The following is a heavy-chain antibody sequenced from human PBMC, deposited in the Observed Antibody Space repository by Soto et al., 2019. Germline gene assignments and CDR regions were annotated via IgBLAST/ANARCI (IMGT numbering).Heavy chain of an antibody. CDR2: ISYDGSNK. Sequence: QIQLVESGGGVVQPGGSLRLSCLASGFIFSSYGMHWVRQAPGKGLEWVAVISYDGSNKYYADSVKGRFTISRDNSKNTLYLQMNSLRAEDTAVYYCAYCSGGNSISAFDIWGQGTMVTVSS. J-gene: IGHJ3*02. CDR3: AYCSGGNSISAFDI. D-gene: IGHD2-15*01. V-gene: IGHV3-30*03. CDR1: GFIFSSYG.